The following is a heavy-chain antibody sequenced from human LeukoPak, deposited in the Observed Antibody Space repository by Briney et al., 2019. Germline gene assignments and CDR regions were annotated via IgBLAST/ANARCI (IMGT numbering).Heavy chain of an antibody. D-gene: IGHD3-3*01. CDR1: GGTFICYA. CDR3: ANHDFWSGYPTQKSFDY. V-gene: IGHV1-69*05. Sequence: SVKVSCKASGGTFICYAISWVRQAPGQGLEWMGRIIPIFGTANYAQKFQGRVTITTDESTSTAYMELSSLRSEDTAVYYCANHDFWSGYPTQKSFDYWGQGTLVTVSS. CDR2: IIPIFGTA. J-gene: IGHJ4*02.